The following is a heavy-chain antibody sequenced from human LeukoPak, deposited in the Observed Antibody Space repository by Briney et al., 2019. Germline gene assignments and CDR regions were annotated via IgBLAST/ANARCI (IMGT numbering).Heavy chain of an antibody. CDR1: GFTFSSYA. Sequence: GGSLRLSCAASGFTFSSYAMHWVRQAPGKGLEWVAVISYDGSNKYYADSVKGRFTISRDNSKNTLYLQMNSLRAEDTAVYYCAKGLRPLGYFDYWGQGTLVTVSS. CDR3: AKGLRPLGYFDY. J-gene: IGHJ4*02. V-gene: IGHV3-30-3*01. CDR2: ISYDGSNK.